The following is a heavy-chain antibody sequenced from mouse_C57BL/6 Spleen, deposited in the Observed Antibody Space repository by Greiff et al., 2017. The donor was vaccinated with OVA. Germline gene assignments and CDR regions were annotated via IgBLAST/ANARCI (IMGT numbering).Heavy chain of an antibody. Sequence: QVQLKQPGAELVRPGSSVKLSCKASGYTFTSYGMDWVKQRPGQGLEWIGNIYPSDSETHYNQKFKDKATLTVDKSSSTAYMQLSSLTSEDSAVYYCARRGDYGSSYAMDYWGQGTSVTVSS. CDR2: IYPSDSET. CDR1: GYTFTSYG. D-gene: IGHD1-1*01. CDR3: ARRGDYGSSYAMDY. V-gene: IGHV1-61*01. J-gene: IGHJ4*01.